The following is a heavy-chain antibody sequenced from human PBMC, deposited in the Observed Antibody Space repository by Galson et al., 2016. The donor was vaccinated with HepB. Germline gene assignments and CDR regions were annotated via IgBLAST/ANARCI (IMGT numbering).Heavy chain of an antibody. CDR2: IYYSGGT. CDR3: ARHARYSYGYRWFDS. Sequence: ETLSLTCTVSGGSIISSDYYWGWVRQPPGKGLEWIGSIYYSGGTYNNPSLRSQVTLSVDTSREQFSLRLTSVTAADRGLYYCARHARYSYGYRWFDSWGQGTLVIVSS. J-gene: IGHJ5*01. CDR1: GGSIISSDYY. D-gene: IGHD5-18*01. V-gene: IGHV4-39*01.